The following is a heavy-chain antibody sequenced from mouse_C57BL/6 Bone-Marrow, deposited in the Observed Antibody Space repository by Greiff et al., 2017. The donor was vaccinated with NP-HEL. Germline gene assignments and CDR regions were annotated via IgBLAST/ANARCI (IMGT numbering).Heavy chain of an antibody. CDR1: GYAFSSSW. CDR3: ATDSSGYHFDY. D-gene: IGHD3-2*02. V-gene: IGHV1-55*01. Sequence: VQLQQSGPELVKPGASVKISCKASGYAFSSSWMNWVKQRPGQGLEWIGDIYPGSGSTNFNEKFKSKATLTVDTSSSTAYMQLSSLTSEDSAVYYCATDSSGYHFDYWGQGTTLTVSS. J-gene: IGHJ2*01. CDR2: IYPGSGST.